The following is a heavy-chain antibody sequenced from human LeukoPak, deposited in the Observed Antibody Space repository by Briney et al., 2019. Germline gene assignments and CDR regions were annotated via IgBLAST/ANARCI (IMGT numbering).Heavy chain of an antibody. V-gene: IGHV1-2*02. Sequence: ASVKVSCKASGYTFTGYYMHWVRQAPGQGLEWMGWINPNSGGTNYAQKFQGRVTMTRDTSISTAYMELSRLRSDDTAVYYCARGDIVVVPAARTFDYWGQGTLVTVSS. CDR1: GYTFTGYY. D-gene: IGHD2-2*01. CDR3: ARGDIVVVPAARTFDY. J-gene: IGHJ4*02. CDR2: INPNSGGT.